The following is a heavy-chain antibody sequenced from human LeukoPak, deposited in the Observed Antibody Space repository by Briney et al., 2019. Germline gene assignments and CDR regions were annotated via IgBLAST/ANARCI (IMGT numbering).Heavy chain of an antibody. CDR1: GYSFTSYW. J-gene: IGHJ3*02. D-gene: IGHD3-22*01. V-gene: IGHV5-51*01. CDR3: ARLSMIDTFDI. CDR2: IYPGDPDT. Sequence: GESLKISCKGSGYSFTSYWIGWVRQMPGKGLEWLGIIYPGDPDTRYSPSFQGQVTISADKSISTADLQWSSLKASDTAMYYCARLSMIDTFDIWGLGTVVTVSS.